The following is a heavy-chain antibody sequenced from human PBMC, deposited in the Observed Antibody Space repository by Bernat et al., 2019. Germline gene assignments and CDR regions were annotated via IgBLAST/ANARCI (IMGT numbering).Heavy chain of an antibody. CDR3: ARTAEMTTIYYFDC. CDR2: INHSGRT. D-gene: IGHD5-24*01. Sequence: QVQLQQWGAGLLKPSETLSLTCAVYGGSFSDYYWGWIRQSPGKGLEWIGEINHSGRTSYNPSLRSRATISVDTSKDQLSLKLSSVTAADTAMYYCARTAEMTTIYYFDCWGQGILVTVSS. V-gene: IGHV4-34*01. CDR1: GGSFSDYY. J-gene: IGHJ4*02.